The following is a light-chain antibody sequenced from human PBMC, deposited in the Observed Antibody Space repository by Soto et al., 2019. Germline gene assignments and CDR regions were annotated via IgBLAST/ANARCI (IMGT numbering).Light chain of an antibody. CDR1: QNVNSN. V-gene: IGKV3-15*01. CDR3: QHYNNWPPWT. Sequence: IVMTQSPATLSASPGERVTLSCRASQNVNSNLAWYQQKPGQAPRLLIYRASTRATGIPARFSGSVSGTDFTLTISSLQSEEFAVYYCQHYNNWPPWTFGQGTKVEIK. CDR2: RAS. J-gene: IGKJ1*01.